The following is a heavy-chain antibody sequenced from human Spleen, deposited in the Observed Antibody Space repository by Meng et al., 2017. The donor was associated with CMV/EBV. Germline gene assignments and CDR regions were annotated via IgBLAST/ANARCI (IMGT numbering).Heavy chain of an antibody. J-gene: IGHJ5*02. CDR1: GGSFSGYY. D-gene: IGHD1-7*01. CDR3: AREAAVNWNYEAWFDP. CDR2: INHSGST. V-gene: IGHV4-34*01. Sequence: QVQLQQWGAGLLKRAXXLSLTCAVYGGSFSGYYWSWIRQLPGKGLEWIGEINHSGSTNYNPSLKSRVTISVDTSKNQVSLKLSSVTAADTAVYYCAREAAVNWNYEAWFDPWGQGTLVTVST.